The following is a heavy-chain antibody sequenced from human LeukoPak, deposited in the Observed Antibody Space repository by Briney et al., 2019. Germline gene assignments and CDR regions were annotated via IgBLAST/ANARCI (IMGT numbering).Heavy chain of an antibody. Sequence: GGSLSLSWPVSGLTFSDACFSWFRQAPGKGLEWVSAISGSGGSTYYADSVKGRFTISRDNSKNTLYLQMNSLRAEDTAVYYCAKASSPWGQGTLVTVSS. CDR1: GLTFSDAC. J-gene: IGHJ5*02. CDR2: ISGSGGST. V-gene: IGHV3-23*01. CDR3: AKASSP.